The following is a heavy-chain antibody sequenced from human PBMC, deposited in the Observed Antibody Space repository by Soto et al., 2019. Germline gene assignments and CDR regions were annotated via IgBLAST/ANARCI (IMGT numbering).Heavy chain of an antibody. CDR3: ASSRRSSWLPY. CDR1: GGSISSYY. J-gene: IGHJ4*02. CDR2: IYYSGST. Sequence: PSETLSLTCTVSGGSISSYYWSWIRQPPGKGLEWIGYIYYSGSTNCNPSLKSRVTISVDTSKNQFSLKLSSVTAADTAVYYCASSRRSSWLPYWGQGTLVTVSS. D-gene: IGHD6-13*01. V-gene: IGHV4-59*08.